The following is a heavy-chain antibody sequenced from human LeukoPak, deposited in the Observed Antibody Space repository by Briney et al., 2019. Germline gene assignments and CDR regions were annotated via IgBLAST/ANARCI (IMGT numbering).Heavy chain of an antibody. CDR3: ARVRGAGSGYFHH. CDR1: GFTFSTYS. J-gene: IGHJ1*01. CDR2: ITSRSSYI. V-gene: IGHV3-21*01. Sequence: PGGSLRLSCAASGFTFSTYSMNWVRQAPGTGLEWVSSITSRSSYIYYADSVKGGFTISRDNTKNSLYLQMNSLRAEDTAVYYCARVRGAGSGYFHHWGQGTLVTVSS.